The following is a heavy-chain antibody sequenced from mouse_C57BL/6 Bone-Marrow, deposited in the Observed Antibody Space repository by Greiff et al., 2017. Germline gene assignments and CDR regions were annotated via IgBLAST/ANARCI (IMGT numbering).Heavy chain of an antibody. J-gene: IGHJ1*03. CDR3: ARHRYYGLGYFDV. V-gene: IGHV1-76*01. Sequence: QVQLQQSGAELVRPGASVKLSCKASGYTFTDYYINWVKQRPGQGLEWIARIYPGSGNTYYNETFKGKATLTAEKYSSTAYMQLSSLTSEDSAVYFCARHRYYGLGYFDVWGTGTTVTVSS. CDR1: GYTFTDYY. D-gene: IGHD1-2*01. CDR2: IYPGSGNT.